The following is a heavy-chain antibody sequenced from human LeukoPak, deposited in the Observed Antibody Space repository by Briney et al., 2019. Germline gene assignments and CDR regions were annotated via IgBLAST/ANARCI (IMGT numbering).Heavy chain of an antibody. CDR3: ARDRVGGSGYYLTFDY. CDR2: ISSSSSYT. CDR1: GFTFSDYY. J-gene: IGHJ4*02. Sequence: GGSLRLSCAASGFTFSDYYMSWIRQAPGKGLEWVSYISSSSSYTNYADSVKGRFTISRDNAKNSLYLQMNSLRAEDTAVYYCARDRVGGSGYYLTFDYWGQGTLVSVFS. V-gene: IGHV3-11*05. D-gene: IGHD3-22*01.